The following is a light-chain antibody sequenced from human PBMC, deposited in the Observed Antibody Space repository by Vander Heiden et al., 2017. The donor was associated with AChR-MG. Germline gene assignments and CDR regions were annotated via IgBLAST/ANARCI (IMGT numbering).Light chain of an antibody. V-gene: IGKV3-11*01. Sequence: ELVLTQSPATLSLSPGERATLSCRASQSVSSHLAWYQQKPGQAPRLLIYDASNRATGIPARFSGSGSGTDFTLTISSLEPEDFAVYYCQQRSNWPSFGGGTKVEIK. CDR3: QQRSNWPS. J-gene: IGKJ4*01. CDR1: QSVSSH. CDR2: DAS.